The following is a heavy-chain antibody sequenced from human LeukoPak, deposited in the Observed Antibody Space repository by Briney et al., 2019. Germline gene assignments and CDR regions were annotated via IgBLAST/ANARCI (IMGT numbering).Heavy chain of an antibody. CDR2: IYSGGST. CDR3: ARDSSSWYVSY. J-gene: IGHJ4*02. Sequence: GGSLRLSCAASGFTVSSNYMSWVRQAPGKGLEWVSVIYSGGSTYYADSVKGRFTISRDNSKNTLYLQMNSLRAEDTAVYYCARDSSSWYVSYWGQGTLVTVSS. D-gene: IGHD6-13*01. V-gene: IGHV3-66*01. CDR1: GFTVSSNY.